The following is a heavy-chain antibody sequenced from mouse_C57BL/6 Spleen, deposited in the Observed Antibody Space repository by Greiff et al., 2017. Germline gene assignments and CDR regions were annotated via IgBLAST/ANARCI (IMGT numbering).Heavy chain of an antibody. CDR2: INPSTGGT. D-gene: IGHD2-5*01. CDR3: ARSGAYYSNFTWFAY. Sequence: VQLQQSGPELVKPGASVKISCKASGYSFTGYYMNWVKQSPEKSLEWIGEINPSTGGTTYNQKFKAKATLTVDKSSSTAYMQLKSLTSEDSAVYYCARSGAYYSNFTWFAYWGQGTLVTVSA. CDR1: GYSFTGYY. J-gene: IGHJ3*01. V-gene: IGHV1-42*01.